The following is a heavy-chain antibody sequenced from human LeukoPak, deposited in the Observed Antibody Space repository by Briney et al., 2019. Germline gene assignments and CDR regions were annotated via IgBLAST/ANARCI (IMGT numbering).Heavy chain of an antibody. V-gene: IGHV1-8*01. CDR3: ARGRPTNLGGIY. D-gene: IGHD7-27*01. Sequence: ASVKLSCKASGYTFTSHHINWVRQAAAQGFEWMGWMNPDTGNTAYAQKFQGIVTMTWDTSISTAYMVLDSLRSEDTAVYYCARGRPTNLGGIYWGQGTLVTVSS. CDR1: GYTFTSHH. CDR2: MNPDTGNT. J-gene: IGHJ4*02.